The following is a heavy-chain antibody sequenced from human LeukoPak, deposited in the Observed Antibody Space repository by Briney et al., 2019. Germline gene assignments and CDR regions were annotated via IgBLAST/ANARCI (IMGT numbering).Heavy chain of an antibody. CDR3: ASLRGYSYGPTGHWYFDL. CDR1: GFTFSSYA. V-gene: IGHV3-23*01. Sequence: GGSLRLSCAASGFTFSSYAMTWVRQAPGKGLEWVSSISGSGGSTYYADSVKGRFTISRDNSKNTLYLQMNSLRAEDTAVYYCASLRGYSYGPTGHWYFDLWGRGTLVTVSS. J-gene: IGHJ2*01. D-gene: IGHD5-18*01. CDR2: ISGSGGST.